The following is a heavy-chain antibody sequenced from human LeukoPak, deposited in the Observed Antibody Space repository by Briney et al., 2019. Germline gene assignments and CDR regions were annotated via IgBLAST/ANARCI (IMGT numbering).Heavy chain of an antibody. CDR3: VKDDSYYYDSGIYSY. J-gene: IGHJ4*02. CDR2: ISSSSSII. D-gene: IGHD3-10*01. Sequence: PGGSLRLSCAASGFTFSSYEMNWVRQAPGEGLEWLIFISSSSSIIYYADSVKGRFTISRDNSKNTLYLQMGSLRAEDTAIYYCVKDDSYYYDSGIYSYWGQGTLVTVSS. CDR1: GFTFSSYE. V-gene: IGHV3-48*03.